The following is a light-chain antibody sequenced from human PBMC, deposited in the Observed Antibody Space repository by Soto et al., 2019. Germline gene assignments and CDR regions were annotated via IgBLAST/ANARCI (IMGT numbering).Light chain of an antibody. CDR2: HVS. V-gene: IGKV1-5*01. Sequence: DIQMTQSPSTLSASVGDRVSITCRASQSFSNWLAWSQQKPGKAPKLLIYHVSSLENGVPSRISGSGSGTEFTITISNVPPDDSAIYYCQQYNSYSYTFRQGTKLEF. CDR1: QSFSNW. CDR3: QQYNSYSYT. J-gene: IGKJ2*01.